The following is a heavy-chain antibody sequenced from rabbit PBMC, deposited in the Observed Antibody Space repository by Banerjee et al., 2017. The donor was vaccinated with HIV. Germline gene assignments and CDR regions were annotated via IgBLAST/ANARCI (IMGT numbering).Heavy chain of an antibody. CDR3: GRDRDGDAGYGSLAL. CDR2: INTISGDT. J-gene: IGHJ4*01. Sequence: QEQLEESGGDLVKPEGSLTLTCTASGFSFSNGYVMCWVRQAPGKGLEWIACINTISGDTVYATWAKGRFTISKASWTTVTLQMTSLTVADTATYFCGRDRDGDAGYGSLALWGPGTLVTVS. CDR1: GFSFSNGYV. D-gene: IGHD6-1*01. V-gene: IGHV1S45*01.